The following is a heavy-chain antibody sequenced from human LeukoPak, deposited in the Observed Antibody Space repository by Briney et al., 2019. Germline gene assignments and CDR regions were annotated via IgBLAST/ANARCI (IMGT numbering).Heavy chain of an antibody. D-gene: IGHD4-17*01. CDR2: IRYDGSYK. Sequence: PGGSLRLSCAASGFPFRSYAMHWVRQAPGKGLEWVAFIRYDGSYKYYADSVKGRFTISRDNSKNTLFLQMNSLRAEDTAVYYCAKDRRFVYGDYYFDYWGQGTLVTVSS. CDR3: AKDRRFVYGDYYFDY. J-gene: IGHJ4*02. CDR1: GFPFRSYA. V-gene: IGHV3-30*02.